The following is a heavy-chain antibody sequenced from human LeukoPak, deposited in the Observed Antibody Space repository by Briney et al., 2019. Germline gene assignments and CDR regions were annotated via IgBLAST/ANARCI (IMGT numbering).Heavy chain of an antibody. Sequence: GGSLRLSCAASGFTVSSNYMSWVRQAPGKGLEWVSAISGSGGSTYYADSVKGRFTISRDNSKNTLYLQMNSLRAEDTAVYYCAKDGRITMIVVVISYFDYWGQGTLVTVSS. V-gene: IGHV3-23*01. CDR1: GFTVSSNY. CDR3: AKDGRITMIVVVISYFDY. D-gene: IGHD3-22*01. J-gene: IGHJ4*02. CDR2: ISGSGGST.